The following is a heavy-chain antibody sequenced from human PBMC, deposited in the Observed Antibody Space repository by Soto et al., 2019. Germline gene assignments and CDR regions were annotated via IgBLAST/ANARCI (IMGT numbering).Heavy chain of an antibody. CDR2: ISAYNGNT. Sequence: ASVKVSCKASGYTFTSYGISWVRQAPGQGLEWMGWISAYNGNTNYAQKLQGRVTMTTDTSTSTAYMELRSLRSDDTAVYYCARVSDYYDSSGYYILGDAFDIWAKGQWSPSPQ. J-gene: IGHJ3*02. CDR1: GYTFTSYG. V-gene: IGHV1-18*01. D-gene: IGHD3-22*01. CDR3: ARVSDYYDSSGYYILGDAFDI.